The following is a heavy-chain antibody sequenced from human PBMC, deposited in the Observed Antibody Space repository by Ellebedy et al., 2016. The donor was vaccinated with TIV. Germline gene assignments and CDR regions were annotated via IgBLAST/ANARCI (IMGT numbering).Heavy chain of an antibody. J-gene: IGHJ4*02. Sequence: GESLKISCAASGFTFSSNWMSWVRQTPGKGLEWVAYIKQDGSEKYYVDSVKGRFTISRDNAKNSLYLQMNSLRAEDMAVYYCARGRSFNWGQGTLVTVSS. CDR1: GFTFSSNW. D-gene: IGHD3-10*01. V-gene: IGHV3-7*03. CDR2: IKQDGSEK. CDR3: ARGRSFN.